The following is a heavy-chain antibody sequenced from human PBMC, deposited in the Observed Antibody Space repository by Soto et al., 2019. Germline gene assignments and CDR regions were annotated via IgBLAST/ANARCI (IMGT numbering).Heavy chain of an antibody. CDR2: INTENGDT. J-gene: IGHJ5*02. CDR1: GYTLTNFN. V-gene: IGHV1-3*04. CDR3: GRSRYCGSSRCFSSWMLDP. Sequence: APVKVSCKASGYTLTNFNMQWVRQAPGQSLEWMEWINTENGDTEYSQTFQGRVTISRDRSASTVYMELSRLTPEDTAVYWCGRSRYCGSSRCFSSWMLDPWGQGTLVTVSS. D-gene: IGHD2-21*01.